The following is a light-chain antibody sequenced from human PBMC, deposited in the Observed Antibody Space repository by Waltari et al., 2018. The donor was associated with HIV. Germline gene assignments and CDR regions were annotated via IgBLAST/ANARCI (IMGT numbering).Light chain of an antibody. CDR3: QQRSNSPRT. V-gene: IGKV3-11*01. Sequence: LVLTQSPATLSLSPGERATLSCRASQSVSSYLAWYQQKPGQAPRLLIYDASNRATGIPARFSGSGSGTDFTLTISSLEPEDFAVYYCQQRSNSPRTFGQGTKVEFK. J-gene: IGKJ1*01. CDR1: QSVSSY. CDR2: DAS.